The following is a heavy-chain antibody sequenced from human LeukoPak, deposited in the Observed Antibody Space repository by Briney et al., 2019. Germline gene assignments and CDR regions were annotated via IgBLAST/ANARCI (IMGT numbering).Heavy chain of an antibody. CDR2: IRYDGSNK. V-gene: IGHV3-30*02. CDR1: GFTFSSYG. CDR3: ARDAPSSGQENDAFDI. D-gene: IGHD6-19*01. J-gene: IGHJ3*02. Sequence: GGSLRLSCAASGFTFSSYGMHWVRQAPGKGLEWVAFIRYDGSNKYYADSVKGRFTISRDNSKNTLYLQMNSLRSGDTAVYYCARDAPSSGQENDAFDIWGQGTMVTVSS.